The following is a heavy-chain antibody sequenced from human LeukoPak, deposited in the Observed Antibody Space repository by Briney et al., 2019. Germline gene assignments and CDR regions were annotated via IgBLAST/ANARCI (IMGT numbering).Heavy chain of an antibody. J-gene: IGHJ4*02. CDR2: ISGSGGST. Sequence: GGSLRLSCAASGFTFSNYAMSWVRQAPGKGLEWVSAISGSGGSTYYADSVKGRFTISRDNSKNTLYLQMNSLRAEDTAVYYCAKVYYGSGSYFDYWGQGTLVTVSS. CDR3: AKVYYGSGSYFDY. V-gene: IGHV3-23*01. CDR1: GFTFSNYA. D-gene: IGHD3-10*01.